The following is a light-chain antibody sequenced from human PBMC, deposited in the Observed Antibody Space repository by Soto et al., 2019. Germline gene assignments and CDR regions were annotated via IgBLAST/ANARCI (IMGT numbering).Light chain of an antibody. J-gene: IGKJ4*01. V-gene: IGKV3D-20*02. CDR3: QQRSNLLT. Sequence: EIVLTQSPGTLSLSPGERATLSCRATQTISSNYLAWYRQKPGQAPKLLIHGASTRATGIPDRFSGSGSGTDFTLTISSLEPEDFAVYYCQQRSNLLTFGGGTKVEIK. CDR1: QTISSNY. CDR2: GAS.